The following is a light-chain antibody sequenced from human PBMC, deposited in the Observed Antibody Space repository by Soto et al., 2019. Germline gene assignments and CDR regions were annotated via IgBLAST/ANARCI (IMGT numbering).Light chain of an antibody. Sequence: DIQMTQSPSALSASVGDRVTITCRASQSISIWLAWYQQKPGKAPNLLIYDASRLQSGVPSRFSGSGSGTEFTLTITSLQPDDFAVYYCQQYNIWPWTFGQGTKVEIK. CDR2: DAS. V-gene: IGKV1-5*01. J-gene: IGKJ1*01. CDR1: QSISIW. CDR3: QQYNIWPWT.